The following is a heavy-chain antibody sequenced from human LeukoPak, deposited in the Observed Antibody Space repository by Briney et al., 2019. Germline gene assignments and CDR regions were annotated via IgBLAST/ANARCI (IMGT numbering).Heavy chain of an antibody. CDR1: GYTFTSYG. V-gene: IGHV1-18*01. CDR2: ISAYNGNT. J-gene: IGHJ6*02. Sequence: ASVKVSCKASGYTFTSYGISWVRQAPGQGLEWMGWISAYNGNTNYAQKLQGRVTMTTDTSTSTAYMELRSLRSDDTAVYYCARHCSSTSCYELQINYGMDVWGQGTTVTVSS. CDR3: ARHCSSTSCYELQINYGMDV. D-gene: IGHD2-2*01.